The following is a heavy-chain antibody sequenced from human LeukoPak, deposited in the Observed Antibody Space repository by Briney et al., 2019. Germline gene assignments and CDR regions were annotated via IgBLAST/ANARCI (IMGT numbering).Heavy chain of an antibody. CDR2: IYYSGST. J-gene: IGHJ4*02. Sequence: SETLSLTCTVSGGSISSYYWSWIRQPPGKGLEWIGYIYYSGSTNYNPSLKSRVTISVDTSKNQFSLKLSSVTAADTAVYYCAKSPPLTGYYYFDYWGQGTLVTVSS. CDR3: AKSPPLTGYYYFDY. CDR1: GGSISSYY. D-gene: IGHD3-9*01. V-gene: IGHV4-59*01.